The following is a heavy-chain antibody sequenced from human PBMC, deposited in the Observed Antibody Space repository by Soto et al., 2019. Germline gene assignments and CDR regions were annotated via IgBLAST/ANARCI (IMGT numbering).Heavy chain of an antibody. CDR3: AGSTSLYYYYYGMDV. CDR1: GFTFSSYA. D-gene: IGHD2-2*01. CDR2: ISGSGGST. V-gene: IGHV3-23*01. J-gene: IGHJ6*02. Sequence: GGSLRLSCAASGFTFSSYAMSWVRQAPGKGLEWVSAISGSGGSTYYADSVKGRFTISRDNSKNTLYLQMNSLRAEDTAVYYCAGSTSLYYYYYGMDVWGQGTTVTVSS.